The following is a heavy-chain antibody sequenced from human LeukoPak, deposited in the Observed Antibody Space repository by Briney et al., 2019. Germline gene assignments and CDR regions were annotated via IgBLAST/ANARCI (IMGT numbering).Heavy chain of an antibody. V-gene: IGHV1-18*01. Sequence: ASVKVSCKASGYTFTSYGISWVRRAPGQGLEWMGWISAYNGNTNYAQKLQGRVTMTTDTSTSTAYMELRSLRSDDTAVYYCARDSLYGSGSYLPDYWGQGTLVTVSS. CDR3: ARDSLYGSGSYLPDY. CDR1: GYTFTSYG. D-gene: IGHD3-10*01. J-gene: IGHJ4*02. CDR2: ISAYNGNT.